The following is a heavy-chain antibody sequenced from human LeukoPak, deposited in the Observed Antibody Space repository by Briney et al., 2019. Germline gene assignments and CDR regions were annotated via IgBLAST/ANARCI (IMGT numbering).Heavy chain of an antibody. Sequence: GGSLRLSCAASGFTFSYYGLHWVRQAPGKGLEWVALISYDGNNKDYADSVKGRFTISRDNSKNTLYLQMNSLRADDTAVYYCATYSSLNRREFQCWGQGTLLTVSS. CDR2: ISYDGNNK. V-gene: IGHV3-30*03. J-gene: IGHJ1*01. CDR1: GFTFSYYG. CDR3: ATYSSLNRREFQC. D-gene: IGHD3-22*01.